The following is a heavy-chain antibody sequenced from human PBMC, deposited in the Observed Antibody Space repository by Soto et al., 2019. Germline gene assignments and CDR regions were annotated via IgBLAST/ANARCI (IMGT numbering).Heavy chain of an antibody. V-gene: IGHV3-23*01. CDR2: ISGSGGST. D-gene: IGHD1-20*01. CDR1: GFTFSSYA. Sequence: EVQLLESGGGLVQPGGSLRLSCAASGFTFSSYAMSWVRQAPGKGLEWVSAISGSGGSTYYADSVKGRFTISRDNSKNTLYLQMNTLRAEDTAVYYCAKAITGTTYEFDYWGQGTLVTVSS. CDR3: AKAITGTTYEFDY. J-gene: IGHJ4*02.